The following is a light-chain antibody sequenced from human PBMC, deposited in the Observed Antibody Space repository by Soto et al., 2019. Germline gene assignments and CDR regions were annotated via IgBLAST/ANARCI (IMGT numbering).Light chain of an antibody. CDR1: QGISNY. V-gene: IGKV1-27*01. J-gene: IGKJ1*01. Sequence: DIQMTQSPSSLSASVGDRVAITCRASQGISNYLAWYQQRPGKPPKLLIYLASLLHSGVPSRFSGSGSGTDFTLTISSLQPEDVATYYCQKYSSAPPTFGLGTKVDIK. CDR3: QKYSSAPPT. CDR2: LAS.